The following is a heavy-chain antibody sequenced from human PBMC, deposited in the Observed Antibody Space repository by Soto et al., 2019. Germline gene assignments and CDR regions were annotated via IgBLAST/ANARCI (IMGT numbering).Heavy chain of an antibody. Sequence: GASVKVSCKAFGYTLTGYFMHWVRQAPGQGLEWLGWINPNSGATKYAQKFQGRVTLTRDTSINTAYMEMSMLRSDDTAVYYCARGGGTILAPLPWGQGTPVTVSS. CDR2: INPNSGAT. D-gene: IGHD3-3*01. J-gene: IGHJ5*02. V-gene: IGHV1-2*02. CDR1: GYTLTGYF. CDR3: ARGGGTILAPLP.